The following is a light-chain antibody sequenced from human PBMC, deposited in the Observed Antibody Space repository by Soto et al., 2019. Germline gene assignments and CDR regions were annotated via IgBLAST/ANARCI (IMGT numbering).Light chain of an antibody. CDR3: QQYGSSPYT. Sequence: EIVLTQSPGNLSLSPGERATLSCRASQSVSSSYLAWYQQKPGQAPRLLIYGASSRATGIPDRFSGSGSGTDSTLTISRLEPEDFAVYYCQQYGSSPYTFGQGTKLEIK. CDR2: GAS. CDR1: QSVSSSY. V-gene: IGKV3-20*01. J-gene: IGKJ2*01.